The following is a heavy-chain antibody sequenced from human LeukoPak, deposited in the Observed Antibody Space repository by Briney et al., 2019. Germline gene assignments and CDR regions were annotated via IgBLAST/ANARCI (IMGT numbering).Heavy chain of an antibody. Sequence: ASVKVSCKASGYTFTSYAMHWVRQAPGQRLEWMGWINAGNGNTKYSQKFQGRVTITRDTSASTAYMELSSLRSEDTAVYYCARARDYYDSSGYDLYFDYWGQGTLVTVS. J-gene: IGHJ4*02. CDR1: GYTFTSYA. D-gene: IGHD3-22*01. CDR3: ARARDYYDSSGYDLYFDY. V-gene: IGHV1-3*01. CDR2: INAGNGNT.